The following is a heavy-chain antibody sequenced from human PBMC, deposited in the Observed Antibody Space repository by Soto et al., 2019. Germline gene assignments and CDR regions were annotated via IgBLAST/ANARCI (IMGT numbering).Heavy chain of an antibody. Sequence: QLQLQESGPGLVKPSETLSLTCIVSGDSITTTTYYWGWIRQSPGKGLEWIGSFHYGGRTSYNPALKSRVTIFVGTSKNQMSLIVNYVTAADTAVYNCAKYPSGTMRDYWGQGTLVTVSS. CDR1: GDSITTTTYY. J-gene: IGHJ4*02. CDR3: AKYPSGTMRDY. D-gene: IGHD2-2*02. V-gene: IGHV4-39*01. CDR2: FHYGGRT.